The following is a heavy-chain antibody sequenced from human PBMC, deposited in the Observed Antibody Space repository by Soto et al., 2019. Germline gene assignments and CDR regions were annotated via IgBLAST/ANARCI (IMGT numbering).Heavy chain of an antibody. J-gene: IGHJ4*02. Sequence: QVQLVESGGGGVQPGRSLRLSCAASGFTFSNYGMHWVRQAPGKGLEWVAVISYHGSDKYYADSVKGRFTISRDNSKNTLYLQMDSLRAEDTAVYYCAKDHLTTTVTTVGYWGQGTLVTVSS. CDR3: AKDHLTTTVTTVGY. V-gene: IGHV3-30*18. D-gene: IGHD4-17*01. CDR1: GFTFSNYG. CDR2: ISYHGSDK.